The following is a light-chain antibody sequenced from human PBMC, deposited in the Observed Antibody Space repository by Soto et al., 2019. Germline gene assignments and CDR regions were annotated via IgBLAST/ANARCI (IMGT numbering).Light chain of an antibody. CDR2: WAS. Sequence: DIVMTQSPDSLAVSLGERATINCKSSQSVLYSSNNNNYLAWYQQKPGQPPKLLIYWASTRESGVPDRFSGSGSGTDFTLTSSSLQAEDVAVYYCQQYYSTPRTFGQGTQVEIK. V-gene: IGKV4-1*01. CDR3: QQYYSTPRT. CDR1: QSVLYSSNNNNY. J-gene: IGKJ1*01.